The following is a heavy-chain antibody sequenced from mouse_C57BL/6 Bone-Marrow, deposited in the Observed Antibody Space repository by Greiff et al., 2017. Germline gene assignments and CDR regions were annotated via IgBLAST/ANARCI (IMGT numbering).Heavy chain of an antibody. J-gene: IGHJ1*03. V-gene: IGHV1-69*01. D-gene: IGHD1-1*02. Sequence: VQLQQSGAELVMPGASVKLSCKASGYTFTSYWMHWVKQRPGQGLEWIGEIDPSDSSTNYNPKFKGKSTLTVDKSSSTAYMQLSGLTSEDSAAYDCAREGTAVDGCFDVGGRGTAITVTA. CDR2: IDPSDSST. CDR3: AREGTAVDGCFDV. CDR1: GYTFTSYW.